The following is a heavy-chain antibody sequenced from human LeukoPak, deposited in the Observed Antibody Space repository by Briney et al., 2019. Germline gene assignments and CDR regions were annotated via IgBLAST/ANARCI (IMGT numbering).Heavy chain of an antibody. CDR3: AREGKFHYDFWSGYQNSLDY. D-gene: IGHD3-3*01. V-gene: IGHV3-33*01. Sequence: GRSLRLSCAASGFTFSSYGMHWVRQAPGKGLEWVAVIWYDGSNKYYADSVKGRFTISRDNSKNTPYLQMNSLRAEDTAVYYCAREGKFHYDFWSGYQNSLDYWGQGTLVTVSS. CDR2: IWYDGSNK. CDR1: GFTFSSYG. J-gene: IGHJ4*02.